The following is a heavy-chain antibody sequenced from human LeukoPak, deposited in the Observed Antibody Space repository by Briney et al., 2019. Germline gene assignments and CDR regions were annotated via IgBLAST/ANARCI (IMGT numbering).Heavy chain of an antibody. J-gene: IGHJ3*02. CDR3: ARGGMELGAFDI. Sequence: GGSLRLSCAASGFTFSSYSMNWVRQAPGKGLEWVSSISSSSSYIYYADSVKGRFTISRDNTKNSLYLQMNSLRAEDTAVYYCARGGMELGAFDIWGQGTMVTVSS. D-gene: IGHD3-10*01. V-gene: IGHV3-21*01. CDR2: ISSSSSYI. CDR1: GFTFSSYS.